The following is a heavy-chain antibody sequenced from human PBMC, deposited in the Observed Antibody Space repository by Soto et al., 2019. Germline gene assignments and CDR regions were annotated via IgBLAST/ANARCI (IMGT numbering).Heavy chain of an antibody. CDR3: AREGAVALNWFDP. J-gene: IGHJ5*02. D-gene: IGHD6-19*01. CDR1: GGSISSGDYY. CDR2: IYYSGST. Sequence: PSETLSLTCTVSGGSISSGDYYWSWIRQPPGKGLEWIGYIYYSGSTYYNPSLKSRVTISVDTSKNQFSLKLSSVTAADTAVYYCAREGAVALNWFDPWGQGTLVTVSS. V-gene: IGHV4-30-4*01.